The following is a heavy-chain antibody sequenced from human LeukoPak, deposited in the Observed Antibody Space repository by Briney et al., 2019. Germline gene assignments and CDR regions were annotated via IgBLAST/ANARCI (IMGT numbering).Heavy chain of an antibody. CDR1: GFTFSSYS. J-gene: IGHJ4*02. V-gene: IGHV3-23*01. Sequence: GGSLRLSCAASGFTFSSYSMNWVRQAPGKGLEWVSGISGSGSGTDYADSVKGRFTISRDNSKNTLYLQMNSLRAEDTAGYYCAKHGESTSPNYIDYWGQGTLVTVSS. CDR2: ISGSGSGT. CDR3: AKHGESTSPNYIDY. D-gene: IGHD2-2*01.